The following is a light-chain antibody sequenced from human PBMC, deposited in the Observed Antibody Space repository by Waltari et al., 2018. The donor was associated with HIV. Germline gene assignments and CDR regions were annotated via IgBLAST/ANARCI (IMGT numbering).Light chain of an antibody. Sequence: EIVLTQSPGTLSLSPGERATLSCRASQSVSSSYLAWYQQKSGQAPRLLIYGAASRATGIPDRFRGSGSGTEFTLTIARLEPEDCAVYYCQQSETFGQGTRVEIK. J-gene: IGKJ1*01. CDR3: QQSET. V-gene: IGKV3-20*01. CDR1: QSVSSSY. CDR2: GAA.